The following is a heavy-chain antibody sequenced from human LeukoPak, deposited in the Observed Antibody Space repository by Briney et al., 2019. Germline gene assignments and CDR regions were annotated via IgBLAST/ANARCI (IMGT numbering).Heavy chain of an antibody. Sequence: QPGGSLRLSCAASGFTFSSHWMHWVRQAPGKGLVWVSRINKDGSSTTYADSVKGRFTISRDNAKNTVYLQMNSLRAEDTAVYYCARDIGIAAAGHFDYWGQGTLVTVSS. CDR2: INKDGSST. J-gene: IGHJ4*02. V-gene: IGHV3-74*01. CDR3: ARDIGIAAAGHFDY. CDR1: GFTFSSHW. D-gene: IGHD6-13*01.